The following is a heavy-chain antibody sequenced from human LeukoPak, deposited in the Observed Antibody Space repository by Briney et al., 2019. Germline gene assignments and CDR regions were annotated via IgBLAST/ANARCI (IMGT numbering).Heavy chain of an antibody. CDR1: GGSINSSSYY. J-gene: IGHJ4*02. V-gene: IGHV4-39*07. CDR3: ARDPSSSGIDY. CDR2: IYYSGST. D-gene: IGHD6-6*01. Sequence: PSETLSLTCTVSGGSINSSSYYWGWIRQPPGKGLEWIGSIYYSGSTYYNPSLKSRVTISVDTSKNQFSLKLSSVTAADTAVYYCARDPSSSGIDYWGQGTLVTVSS.